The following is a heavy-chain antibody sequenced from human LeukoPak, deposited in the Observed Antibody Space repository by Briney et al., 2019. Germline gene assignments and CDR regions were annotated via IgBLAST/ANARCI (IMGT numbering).Heavy chain of an antibody. J-gene: IGHJ5*02. CDR2: LYCVGSP. CDR3: ARRVDDYYGSPPRGWFDP. CDR1: GGSISSDS. D-gene: IGHD3-10*01. Sequence: SETLSLTCTASGGSISSDSWSWIRQPPGKGLEWIGYLYCVGSPSYNPSLKSRVTMSVDTSKNQFSLKLSSLTAADTAVYYCARRVDDYYGSPPRGWFDPWGQGTLVTVSS. V-gene: IGHV4-59*08.